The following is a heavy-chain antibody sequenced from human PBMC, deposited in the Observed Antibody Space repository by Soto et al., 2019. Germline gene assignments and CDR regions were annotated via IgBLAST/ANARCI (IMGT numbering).Heavy chain of an antibody. Sequence: PSETLSLTCTVSGGSISSYYWGWIRQPPGKGLEWIGTIYYSGTTYYNPSLKSRVTISVDTSKNQFSLKLSSVTAADTAVYYCARLYYYDSSGYYPTLPFDPWGQGTLVTVSS. CDR2: IYYSGTT. D-gene: IGHD3-22*01. CDR3: ARLYYYDSSGYYPTLPFDP. V-gene: IGHV4-39*01. J-gene: IGHJ5*02. CDR1: GGSISSYY.